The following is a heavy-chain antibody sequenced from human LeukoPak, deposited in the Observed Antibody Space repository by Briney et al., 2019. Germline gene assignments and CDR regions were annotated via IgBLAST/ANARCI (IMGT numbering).Heavy chain of an antibody. CDR1: GGSISSYY. D-gene: IGHD4-17*01. CDR2: IYYSGST. CDR3: ARPYGDYAPLGY. V-gene: IGHV4-59*08. Sequence: SETLSLTCTVSGGSISSYYWSWIRQPPGKGLEWIGYIYYSGSTNYNPSLKSRVTISVDTSKNQFSLKLSSVTAADTAVYYCARPYGDYAPLGYWGQGTLVTVSS. J-gene: IGHJ4*02.